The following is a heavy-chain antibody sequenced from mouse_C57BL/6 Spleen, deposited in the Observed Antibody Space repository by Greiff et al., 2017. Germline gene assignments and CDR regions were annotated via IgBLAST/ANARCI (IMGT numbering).Heavy chain of an antibody. CDR2: IYPGSGST. Sequence: QVQLQQPGAELVKPGASVKMSCKASGYTFTSYWITWVKQRPGQGLEWIGDIYPGSGSTNYNEKFKSKATLTVDTSSSTAYMQLSSLTSEDSAVYCCARSPYYYGSNFYFDYWGQGTTLTVSS. V-gene: IGHV1-55*01. CDR3: ARSPYYYGSNFYFDY. CDR1: GYTFTSYW. D-gene: IGHD1-1*01. J-gene: IGHJ2*01.